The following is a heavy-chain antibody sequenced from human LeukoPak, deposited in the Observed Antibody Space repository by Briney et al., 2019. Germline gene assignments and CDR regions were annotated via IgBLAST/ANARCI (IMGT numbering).Heavy chain of an antibody. V-gene: IGHV4-59*01. D-gene: IGHD3-9*01. J-gene: IGHJ5*02. Sequence: SETLSLTCTVSGGSISSYYWSWIRQPPGKGLEWIGYIYYSGSTNYNPSLKSRVTISVDTSKNQFSLKLSSVTAADTAVYYCARGSYDILTGGKNWFDPWGQGTLVTVSS. CDR2: IYYSGST. CDR3: ARGSYDILTGGKNWFDP. CDR1: GGSISSYY.